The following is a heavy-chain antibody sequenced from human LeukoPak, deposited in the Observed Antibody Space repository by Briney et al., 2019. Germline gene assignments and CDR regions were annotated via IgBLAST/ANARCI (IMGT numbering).Heavy chain of an antibody. Sequence: PSETLSFTCAVSGGSISSSNWWSWVRQPPGKGLEWIGEIYHSGSTNYNPSLKSRVTISVDKSKNQFSLKLSSVTAADTAVYYCARDTMVRGVTNWFDPWGQGTLVTVSS. CDR1: GGSISSSNW. CDR2: IYHSGST. CDR3: ARDTMVRGVTNWFDP. D-gene: IGHD3-10*01. V-gene: IGHV4-4*02. J-gene: IGHJ5*02.